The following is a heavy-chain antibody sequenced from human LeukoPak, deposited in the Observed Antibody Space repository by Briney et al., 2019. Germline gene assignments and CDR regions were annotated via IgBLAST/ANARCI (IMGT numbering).Heavy chain of an antibody. CDR3: ARADGSGSYWGNYFDY. D-gene: IGHD3-10*01. Sequence: SETLSLTCTVSGGSISSYYWSWIRQPPGKGLEWIGYIYYSGSTNYNPSLKSRVTISVDTSKNQFSLKLSSVTAADTAVYYCARADGSGSYWGNYFDYWGQGTLVTVSS. CDR2: IYYSGST. J-gene: IGHJ4*02. CDR1: GGSISSYY. V-gene: IGHV4-59*12.